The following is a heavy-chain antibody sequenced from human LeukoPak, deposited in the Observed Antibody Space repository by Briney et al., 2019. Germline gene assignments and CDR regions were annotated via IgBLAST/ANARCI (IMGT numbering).Heavy chain of an antibody. V-gene: IGHV1-69*13. D-gene: IGHD3-10*01. CDR3: ARASYYYGSGIGGLLYDY. CDR1: GGTFSSYA. J-gene: IGHJ4*02. CDR2: IIPIFGTA. Sequence: SVKVSCKDSGGTFSSYAISWVRQAPGQGLEWMGGIIPIFGTANYAQKFQGRVTITADESTSTAYMELSSLRSEDTAVYYCARASYYYGSGIGGLLYDYWGQGTLVTVSS.